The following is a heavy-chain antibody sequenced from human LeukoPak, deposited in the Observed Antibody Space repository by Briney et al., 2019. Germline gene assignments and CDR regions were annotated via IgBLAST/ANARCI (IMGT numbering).Heavy chain of an antibody. V-gene: IGHV3-43*02. CDR1: GFTFDDYA. CDR2: ISGDGGST. CDR3: AKDISREEAVAGTKDLDSR. D-gene: IGHD6-19*01. Sequence: VGSLRLSCAASGFTFDDYAMHWVRQAPGKGLEWVSLISGDGGSTYYADSVKGRFTISRDNSKNSLYLQMNSLRTEDTALYYCAKDISREEAVAGTKDLDSRWGQGTLVTVSS. J-gene: IGHJ4*02.